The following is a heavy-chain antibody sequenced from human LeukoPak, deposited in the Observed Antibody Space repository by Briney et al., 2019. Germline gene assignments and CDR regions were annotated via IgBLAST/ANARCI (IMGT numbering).Heavy chain of an antibody. CDR3: ARDRELRGGYSSGWPYYFDY. D-gene: IGHD6-19*01. V-gene: IGHV1-24*01. CDR1: GYTLTELS. CDR2: FDPEDGET. J-gene: IGHJ4*02. Sequence: GASVKVSCKVSGYTLTELSMHWVRQAPGKGLEWMGGFDPEDGETIYAQKFQGRVTITADKSTSTAYMELSSLRSEDTAVYYCARDRELRGGYSSGWPYYFDYWGQGTLVTVSS.